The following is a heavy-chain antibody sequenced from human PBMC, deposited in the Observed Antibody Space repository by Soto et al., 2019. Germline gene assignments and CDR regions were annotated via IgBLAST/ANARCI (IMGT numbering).Heavy chain of an antibody. CDR1: GFSFSRYW. J-gene: IGHJ6*02. V-gene: IGHV3-7*03. D-gene: IGHD1-26*01. CDR3: ARVDSGSYYRYYYYGMDV. Sequence: GGSLRLSCAASGFSFSRYWMSWVRQGPGKGLEWVANIKQDGSEKYYVDSVKGRYTISRDNAKNSLYLQMKSLRAEDTAVYYCARVDSGSYYRYYYYGMDVWGQGTTVTVSS. CDR2: IKQDGSEK.